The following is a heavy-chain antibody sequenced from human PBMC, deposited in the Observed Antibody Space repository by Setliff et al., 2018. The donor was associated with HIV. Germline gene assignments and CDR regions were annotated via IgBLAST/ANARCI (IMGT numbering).Heavy chain of an antibody. D-gene: IGHD3-22*01. V-gene: IGHV1-2*02. CDR1: GYPFTDYF. CDR2: VNPASGGS. J-gene: IGHJ2*01. CDR3: ARENDDSSGLQRYLDL. Sequence: ASVKVSCKTFGYPFTDYFIHWMRQAPGQGLEWLGWVNPASGGSNYAQNFRGKVTMTRDTSISTAYMQVTRLTSDDTAVYYCARENDDSSGLQRYLDLWGRGTLVTVSS.